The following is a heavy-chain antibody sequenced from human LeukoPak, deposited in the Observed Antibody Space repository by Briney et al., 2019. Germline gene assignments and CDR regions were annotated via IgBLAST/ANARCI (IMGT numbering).Heavy chain of an antibody. CDR3: ARRGYHDYSGFDY. D-gene: IGHD1-26*01. CDR2: ISYDGSNE. V-gene: IGHV3-30*04. Sequence: TGGSLRLSCAASGFTFSSYVMHWVRQAPGKGLEWVAIISYDGSNEYYADSVKGRFTISRDNSKNSLYLQMKSLRAEDTALYYCARRGYHDYSGFDYWGQGTLVTVSS. CDR1: GFTFSSYV. J-gene: IGHJ4*02.